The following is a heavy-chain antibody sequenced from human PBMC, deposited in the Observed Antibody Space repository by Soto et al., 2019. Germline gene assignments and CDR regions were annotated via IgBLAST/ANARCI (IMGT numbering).Heavy chain of an antibody. V-gene: IGHV4-59*08. Sequence: SETLSLTCTVSGGSINNYYWSWIRQPPGKGLEWIGYIYYTGSTNYNPSLKSRVTISVDTSKNQFSLKLSSVTAADTAVYYCARHATTVTNRGNFDYWGQGTLVTVSS. J-gene: IGHJ4*02. CDR1: GGSINNYY. D-gene: IGHD4-17*01. CDR3: ARHATTVTNRGNFDY. CDR2: IYYTGST.